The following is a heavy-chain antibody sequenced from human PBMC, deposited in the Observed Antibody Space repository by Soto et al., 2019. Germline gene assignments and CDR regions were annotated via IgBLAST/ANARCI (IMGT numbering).Heavy chain of an antibody. V-gene: IGHV1-69*06. J-gene: IGHJ5*02. D-gene: IGHD5-12*01. Sequence: GASVKASCKASGGTFSSYAISWVRQAPGQGLEWMGGIIPIFGTANYAQKFQGRVTITADKSTSTAYMELSSLRSEDTAVYYCARTYVEMATIWNWLDPWGQGTLVTVSS. CDR3: ARTYVEMATIWNWLDP. CDR1: GGTFSSYA. CDR2: IIPIFGTA.